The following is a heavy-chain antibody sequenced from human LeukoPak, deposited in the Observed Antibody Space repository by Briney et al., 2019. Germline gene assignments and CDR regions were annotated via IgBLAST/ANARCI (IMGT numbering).Heavy chain of an antibody. CDR1: GFTFDDYA. V-gene: IGHV3-9*01. J-gene: IGHJ4*02. CDR2: ISWNSGSI. Sequence: GGSLRLSCAASGFTFDDYAMHWVRQAPGKGLEWVSGISWNSGSIGYADSVKGRFTISRDNAKNSLYLQMNSLRAGDTALYYCAKDTSAVAGPIDYWGQGTLVTVSS. D-gene: IGHD6-19*01. CDR3: AKDTSAVAGPIDY.